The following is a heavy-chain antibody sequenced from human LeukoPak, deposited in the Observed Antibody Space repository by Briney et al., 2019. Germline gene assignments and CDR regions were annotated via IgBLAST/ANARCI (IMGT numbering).Heavy chain of an antibody. CDR3: ARHMTTVTLFDY. D-gene: IGHD4-11*01. Sequence: SETLSLTCTVSGGSISSSYWTWIRQPPGKGLEWIGSIYYSGSTYYNPSLKSRVTISVDTSKNQFSLKLSSVTAADTAVYYCARHMTTVTLFDYWGQGTLVTVSS. J-gene: IGHJ4*02. V-gene: IGHV4-39*01. CDR2: IYYSGST. CDR1: GGSISSSY.